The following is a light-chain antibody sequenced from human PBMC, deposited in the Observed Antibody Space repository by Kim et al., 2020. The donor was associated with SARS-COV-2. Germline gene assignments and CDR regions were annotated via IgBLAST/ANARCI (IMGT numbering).Light chain of an antibody. J-gene: IGLJ3*02. CDR1: SSDVGGYDY. Sequence: GQSITISCTETSSDVGGYDYVSWYQHLPGKAPKLMIHDVKKRPSGVSNRFSGSKSGNTASLTISGLQTEDEAHYYCASYTSSRTWVFGGGTKLTVL. CDR3: ASYTSSRTWV. V-gene: IGLV2-14*03. CDR2: DVK.